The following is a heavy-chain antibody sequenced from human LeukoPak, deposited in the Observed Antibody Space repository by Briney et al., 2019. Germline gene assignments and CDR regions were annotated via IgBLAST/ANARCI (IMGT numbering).Heavy chain of an antibody. CDR3: ARRDRTQHIYFYYYLDV. V-gene: IGHV3-23*01. Sequence: GGSLRLACTASEFTFSSYAMSWVRQAPGKGLEWVSGISDSGSPTYYADSVKGRFTVSRDNSKNTLYLEMNSLRAEDSAVYYSARRDRTQHIYFYYYLDVWGEGTTVTVSS. J-gene: IGHJ6*03. D-gene: IGHD5-24*01. CDR1: EFTFSSYA. CDR2: ISDSGSPT.